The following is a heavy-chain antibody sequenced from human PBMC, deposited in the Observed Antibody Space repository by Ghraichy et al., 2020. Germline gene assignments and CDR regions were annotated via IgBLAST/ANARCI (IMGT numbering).Heavy chain of an antibody. Sequence: SETLSLTCIVSGGSISSSSYYWGWIRQPPGKGLEWIGSIYYSGSTYYNPSLKSRVTISVDTSKNQFSLRLSSMTAADTAVYYCARKYYYFDYWGQGILVTVSS. CDR1: GGSISSSSYY. J-gene: IGHJ4*02. V-gene: IGHV4-39*01. CDR3: ARKYYYFDY. D-gene: IGHD2/OR15-2a*01. CDR2: IYYSGST.